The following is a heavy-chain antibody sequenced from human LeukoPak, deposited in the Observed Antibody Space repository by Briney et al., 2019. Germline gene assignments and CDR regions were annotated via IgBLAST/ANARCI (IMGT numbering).Heavy chain of an antibody. D-gene: IGHD1-1*01. V-gene: IGHV3-23*01. Sequence: PGGSLRLSCAASGFTFSSYAMSWVRQAPGKGLEWVSAISGSGGSTYYADSVKGRFTISRDNSKNTLYLQMNSLRAEDTAVYYCATRSTTGTSYYYYYYGMDVWGQGTTVTVPS. CDR1: GFTFSSYA. J-gene: IGHJ6*02. CDR2: ISGSGGST. CDR3: ATRSTTGTSYYYYYYGMDV.